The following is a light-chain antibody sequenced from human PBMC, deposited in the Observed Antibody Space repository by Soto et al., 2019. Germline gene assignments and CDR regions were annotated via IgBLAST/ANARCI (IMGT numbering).Light chain of an antibody. Sequence: ENVLTQSPGTLSLSPGERATLSCRASQSISSSYLGWYQQKPGQTPRLLIYHASSRATGIPDRFSGSGSGTDFTLTISRLEPEDFAVYYCQQYGDSLLTFGGGTKVEIK. CDR3: QQYGDSLLT. J-gene: IGKJ4*01. CDR1: QSISSSY. CDR2: HAS. V-gene: IGKV3-20*01.